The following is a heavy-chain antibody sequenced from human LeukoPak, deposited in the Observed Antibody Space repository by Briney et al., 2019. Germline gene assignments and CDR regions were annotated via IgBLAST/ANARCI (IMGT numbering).Heavy chain of an antibody. CDR1: GGSFSGYY. CDR3: ARSSTYYDILTGYWSRGDFDY. J-gene: IGHJ4*02. V-gene: IGHV4-34*01. CDR2: INHSGST. D-gene: IGHD3-9*01. Sequence: SETLSLTCAVYGGSFSGYYWSWIRQPPGKGLEWIGEINHSGSTNYNPSPTSRVTISVDTSKNRFSLKLSSVTAADTAVYYCARSSTYYDILTGYWSRGDFDYWGQGTLVTVSS.